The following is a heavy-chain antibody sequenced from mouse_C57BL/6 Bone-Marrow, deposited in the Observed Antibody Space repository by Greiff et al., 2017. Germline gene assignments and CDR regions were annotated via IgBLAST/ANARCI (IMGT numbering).Heavy chain of an antibody. J-gene: IGHJ2*01. D-gene: IGHD1-1*01. Sequence: EVQLVESGGDLVKPGGSLKLSCAASGFTFSSYGMSWVRQTPDKRLEWVATISSGGSYTYYPDSVKGRFTISRDNAKNTLYLQMSSLTSEDTAMYYCARHAYDSSYRYYFDYWGQGTTLTVSS. CDR1: GFTFSSYG. CDR2: ISSGGSYT. V-gene: IGHV5-6*01. CDR3: ARHAYDSSYRYYFDY.